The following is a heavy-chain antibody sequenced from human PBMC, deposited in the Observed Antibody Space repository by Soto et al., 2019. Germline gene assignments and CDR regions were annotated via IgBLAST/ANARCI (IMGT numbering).Heavy chain of an antibody. CDR3: ASYSLYGMDV. CDR1: VGSISSGYYY. V-gene: IGHV4-30-4*01. Sequence: PSETLSLTCSFSVGSISSGYYYWSWIRQPPGKGLEWIGNFYYSGNTYYNPSLKSRVIISIDTSKKQFSLKVGSVTAADTAVYYCASYSLYGMDVWGQGTTVTVSS. CDR2: FYYSGNT. D-gene: IGHD2-21*01. J-gene: IGHJ6*01.